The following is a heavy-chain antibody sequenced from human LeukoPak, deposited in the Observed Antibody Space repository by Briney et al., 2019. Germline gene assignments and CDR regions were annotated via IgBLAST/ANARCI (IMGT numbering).Heavy chain of an antibody. D-gene: IGHD1-26*01. CDR1: GYTFTGYY. CDR2: INPSGGST. V-gene: IGHV1-46*01. J-gene: IGHJ4*02. CDR3: ARSRIVGATLPGY. Sequence: ASVKVSCTASGYTFTGYYMHWVRQAPGQGLEWMGIINPSGGSTSYAQKFQGRVTMTRDTSTSTVYMELSSLRSEDTAVYYCARSRIVGATLPGYWGQGTLVTVSS.